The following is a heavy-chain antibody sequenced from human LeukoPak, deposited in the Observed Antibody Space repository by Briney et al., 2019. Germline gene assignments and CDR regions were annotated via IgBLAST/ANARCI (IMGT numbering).Heavy chain of an antibody. CDR3: ARARGGVVVVAASKSYYYYYMDV. CDR1: GYTFTSYD. D-gene: IGHD2-15*01. Sequence: ASVKASCEASGYTFTSYDINWVRQATGQGLEWMGWMNPNSGNTGYAQKFQGRVTITRNTSISTAYMELSSLRSEDTAVYYCARARGGVVVVAASKSYYYYYMDVWGKGTTVTVSS. V-gene: IGHV1-8*03. CDR2: MNPNSGNT. J-gene: IGHJ6*03.